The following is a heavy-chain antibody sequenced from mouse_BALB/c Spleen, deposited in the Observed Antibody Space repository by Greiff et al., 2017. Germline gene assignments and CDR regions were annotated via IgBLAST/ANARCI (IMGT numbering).Heavy chain of an antibody. J-gene: IGHJ3*01. V-gene: IGHV2-9*02. CDR2: IWAGGST. D-gene: IGHD1-1*01. CDR1: GFSLTSYG. CDR3: ARENYGSPAWFAY. Sequence: VMLVESGPGLVAPSQSLSITCTVSGFSLTSYGVHWVRQPPGKGLEWLGVIWAGGSTNYNSALMSRLSISKDNSKSQVFLKMNSLQTDDTAMYYCARENYGSPAWFAYWGQGTLVTVSA.